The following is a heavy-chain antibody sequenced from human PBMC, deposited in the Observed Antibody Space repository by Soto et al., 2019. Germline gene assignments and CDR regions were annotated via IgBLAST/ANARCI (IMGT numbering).Heavy chain of an antibody. CDR3: ARDSDSSSWYESDP. CDR2: ISTSNGKT. J-gene: IGHJ5*02. Sequence: QVQLVQSATEVKKPGASVKVSCKASDYTFTTYGISWVRQAPGQGLEWMGWISTSNGKTIYAQKFQGRVSMTTDTPASTVYMELRNLRSDDTAAYYCARDSDSSSWYESDPWGQGSLVTVTS. CDR1: DYTFTTYG. D-gene: IGHD6-13*01. V-gene: IGHV1-18*01.